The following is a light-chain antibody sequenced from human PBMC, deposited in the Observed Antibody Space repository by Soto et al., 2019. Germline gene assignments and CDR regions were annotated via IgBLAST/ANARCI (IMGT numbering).Light chain of an antibody. CDR1: QSLLHRTGYNY. Sequence: DIVMTQPPLSQPVTPGEPASISCRSSQSLLHRTGYNYLDWDLQKPGQAPQLLIYLFSNRASGVPDWFSGRGCGTDFTLSISRVDAEDVGVYYCLQVLQTPHTFGQGTKLEIK. CDR2: LFS. J-gene: IGKJ2*01. V-gene: IGKV2-28*01. CDR3: LQVLQTPHT.